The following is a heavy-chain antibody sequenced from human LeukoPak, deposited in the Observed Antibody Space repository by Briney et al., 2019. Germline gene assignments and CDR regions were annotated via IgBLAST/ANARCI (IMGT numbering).Heavy chain of an antibody. D-gene: IGHD3-16*01. V-gene: IGHV3-21*01. CDR1: GFTFSSYS. J-gene: IGHJ6*03. CDR2: ISSSSSYI. CDR3: ARDLGSYYYYMDV. Sequence: PGGSLRLSCAASGFTFSSYSMNWVRQAPGKGLEWVSSISSSSSYIYCADSVKGRFTISRDNSKNTLYLQMNSLRAEDTAVYYCARDLGSYYYYMDVWGKGTTVTVSS.